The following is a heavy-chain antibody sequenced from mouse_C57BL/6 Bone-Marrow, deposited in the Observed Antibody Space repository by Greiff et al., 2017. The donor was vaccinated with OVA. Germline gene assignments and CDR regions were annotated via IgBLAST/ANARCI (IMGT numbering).Heavy chain of an antibody. CDR1: GYTFTSYW. D-gene: IGHD2-4*01. CDR2: IYPGSGST. Sequence: QVQLQQPGAELVKPGASVKMSCKASGYTFTSYWITWVKQRPGQGLEWIGDIYPGSGSTNYNEKFKSKATLTVDTSSSTAYVQLSSLTSEDSAVYYCARGRYDYLYAMDYWGQGTSVTVSS. V-gene: IGHV1-55*01. J-gene: IGHJ4*01. CDR3: ARGRYDYLYAMDY.